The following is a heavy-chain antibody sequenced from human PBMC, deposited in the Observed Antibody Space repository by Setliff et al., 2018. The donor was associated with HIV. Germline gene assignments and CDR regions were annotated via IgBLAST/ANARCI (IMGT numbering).Heavy chain of an antibody. D-gene: IGHD3-3*01. J-gene: IGHJ6*03. V-gene: IGHV4-59*01. Sequence: SETLSLTRTVSGGSISSYYWSWIRQSPGKGLEWIGHIYYGGNTKYNPSLKSRVTMSSDKSKNQFSLKLNSVTPADTAVYYCARGGRRITIFGVVPYYMDVWGKGTTVTVSS. CDR2: IYYGGNT. CDR1: GGSISSYY. CDR3: ARGGRRITIFGVVPYYMDV.